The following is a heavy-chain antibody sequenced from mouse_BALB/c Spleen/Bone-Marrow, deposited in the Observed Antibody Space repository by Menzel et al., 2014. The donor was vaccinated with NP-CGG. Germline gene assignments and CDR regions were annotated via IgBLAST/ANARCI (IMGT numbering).Heavy chain of an antibody. CDR1: GFTFSSSG. V-gene: IGHV5-17*02. J-gene: IGHJ3*01. Sequence: EVKVVESGAGLVQPGGSRKFSCAASGFTFSSSGMHWVRQAPEKGLEWVAYISSGSSTTYYADTVKGRFTISRDNPKNTLFLQMTSLRSEDTAMYYCARKHYCSGFAYWGQGTLVTVSA. CDR2: ISSGSSTT. D-gene: IGHD3-2*02. CDR3: ARKHYCSGFAY.